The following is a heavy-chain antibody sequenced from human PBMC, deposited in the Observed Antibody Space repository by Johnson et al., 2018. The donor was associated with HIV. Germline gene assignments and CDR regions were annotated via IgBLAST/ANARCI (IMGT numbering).Heavy chain of an antibody. CDR2: IKQDGSEK. CDR1: GFTFSSYW. D-gene: IGHD5-18*01. Sequence: VQLVESGGGVVQPGRSLRLSCAASGFTFSSYWMSWVRQAPGKGLEWVANIKQDGSEKYYVDSVKGRFTISRDNAKNSLYLQMNSLRAEDTAVYYCLFGGYSYGLAFDIWGQGTMVTVSS. V-gene: IGHV3-7*05. J-gene: IGHJ3*02. CDR3: LFGGYSYGLAFDI.